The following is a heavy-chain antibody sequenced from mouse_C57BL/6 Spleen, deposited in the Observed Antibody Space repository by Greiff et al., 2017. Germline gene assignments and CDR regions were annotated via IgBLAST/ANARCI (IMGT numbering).Heavy chain of an antibody. D-gene: IGHD1-1*02. V-gene: IGHV5-16*01. J-gene: IGHJ4*01. CDR1: GFTFSDYY. CDR2: INYDGSST. Sequence: EVKLVESEGGLVQPGSSMKLSCTASGFTFSDYYMAWVRQVPEKGLEWVANINYDGSSTYYLDTLKSRFIISRDNAKNILYLQMSSLKSEDTATYYCARDHGLFRAMDYWGQGTSVTVSS. CDR3: ARDHGLFRAMDY.